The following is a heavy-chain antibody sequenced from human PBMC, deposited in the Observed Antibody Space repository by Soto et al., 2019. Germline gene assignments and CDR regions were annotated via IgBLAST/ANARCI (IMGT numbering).Heavy chain of an antibody. CDR1: GGFVGSSSYS. V-gene: IGHV4-39*01. D-gene: IGHD2-2*03. Sequence: SETLSLTCRVSGGFVGSSSYSWGWIRQSPGKGLEWIGTMYSSENTYYNPSLLSRVTISVDTSKNEFSLRLSSVTAADTAVYYCARLNGYCISTNCHGYYGMDVWGQGTTVTVSS. CDR2: MYSSENT. CDR3: ARLNGYCISTNCHGYYGMDV. J-gene: IGHJ6*02.